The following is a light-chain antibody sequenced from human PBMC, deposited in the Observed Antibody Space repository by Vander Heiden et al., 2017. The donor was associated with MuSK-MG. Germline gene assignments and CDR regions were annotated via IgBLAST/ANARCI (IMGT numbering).Light chain of an antibody. CDR2: WAS. V-gene: IGKV4-1*01. Sequence: DIVMTQSPDSLAVSLGERATINCKSSQSVLYSSNNKNYVAWYQQKPGQPPKLLIYWASIRESGVPDRFSGSGSGTDFTLTISSLQAEDVAVYYCQQDDSTPIAFGHGTKVDIK. CDR1: QSVLYSSNNKNY. J-gene: IGKJ3*01. CDR3: QQDDSTPIA.